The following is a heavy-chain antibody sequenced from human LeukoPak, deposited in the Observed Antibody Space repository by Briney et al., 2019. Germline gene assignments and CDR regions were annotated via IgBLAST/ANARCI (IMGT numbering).Heavy chain of an antibody. D-gene: IGHD3-22*01. J-gene: IGHJ4*02. CDR3: AKITKYYYDSSGYYGDY. V-gene: IGHV3-23*01. CDR1: GFIFNDYW. Sequence: GGSLRLSCAASGFIFNDYWMTWVRQAPGKGLEWVSAISGSGGSTYYADSVKGRFTISRDNSKNTLYLQMNSLRAEDTAVYYCAKITKYYYDSSGYYGDYWGQGTLVTVSS. CDR2: ISGSGGST.